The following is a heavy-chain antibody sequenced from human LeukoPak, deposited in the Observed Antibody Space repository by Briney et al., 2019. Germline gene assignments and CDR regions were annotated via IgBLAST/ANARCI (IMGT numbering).Heavy chain of an antibody. CDR1: GFTFSDAY. D-gene: IGHD3-22*01. Sequence: PGGSLRLSCAVSGFTFSDAYMTWIRQAPGKGLEWVSYISGDGNAIHYAHSVEGRFTISRDNAKNSLYLQMNSLRADDTAIYYCARYYYDSSNYPSFDYWGQGTLVTVSS. V-gene: IGHV3-11*01. CDR2: ISGDGNAI. CDR3: ARYYYDSSNYPSFDY. J-gene: IGHJ4*02.